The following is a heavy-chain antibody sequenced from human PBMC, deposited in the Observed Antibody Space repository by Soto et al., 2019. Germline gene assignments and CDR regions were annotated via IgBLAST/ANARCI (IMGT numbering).Heavy chain of an antibody. CDR3: AHAGDYDLLTFDH. CDR1: GFSLSTYHMG. J-gene: IGHJ4*02. D-gene: IGHD4-17*01. V-gene: IGHV2-5*02. CDR2: IYWDDDK. Sequence: QITLKESGPTLVSPAQTLTLTCDFSGFSLSTYHMGVAWIRQPPGKALEWLALIYWDDDKRYTPSLNDRLAISKDTSSNQVVLTITNMDPGDSATYFCAHAGDYDLLTFDHWGPGTLVTVSS.